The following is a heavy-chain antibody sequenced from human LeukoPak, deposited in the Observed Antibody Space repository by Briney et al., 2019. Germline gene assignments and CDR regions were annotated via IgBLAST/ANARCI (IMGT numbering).Heavy chain of an antibody. D-gene: IGHD3-22*01. CDR3: TRSYYYDSTTTPFDI. J-gene: IGHJ3*02. CDR2: VSAYNGNT. Sequence: ASVKVSCKASDYIFTSYGISWVRQAPGQGLEWMGWVSAYNGNTNYAQKFQGRVTMTTDTSTSTAYMELRSLRSDDTALYYCTRSYYYDSTTTPFDIWGQGTMVTVSS. V-gene: IGHV1-18*01. CDR1: DYIFTSYG.